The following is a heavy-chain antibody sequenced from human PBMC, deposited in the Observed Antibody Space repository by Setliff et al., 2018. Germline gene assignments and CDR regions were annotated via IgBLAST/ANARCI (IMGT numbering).Heavy chain of an antibody. CDR3: ARDRYYNSWSGTSITAPHDAFDI. CDR1: RYTFNSYA. D-gene: IGHD3-3*01. J-gene: IGHJ3*02. CDR2: INPSGGLT. Sequence: GASVKVSCKASRYTFNSYAMNWVRQAPGQGLEWMGIINPSGGLTRYAQKFQGRVTMTRDTSTSTVYMEVSSLRSEDTAVYYCARDRYYNSWSGTSITAPHDAFDIWGQGTMVTVSS. V-gene: IGHV1-46*02.